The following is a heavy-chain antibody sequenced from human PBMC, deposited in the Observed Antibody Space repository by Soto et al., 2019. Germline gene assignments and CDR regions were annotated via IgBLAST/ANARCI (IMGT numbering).Heavy chain of an antibody. D-gene: IGHD3-10*01. CDR3: DRILMNYYRLDY. Sequence: PSETLSLTCTVSGASINSGDYYWSWIRQPPGKGLEWIGHIYYSGSTYYNTSLKSRAGIXXXXSXSXVXLXXXSVTXADTAVYFCDRILMNYYRLDYWGQGALAT. CDR1: GASINSGDYY. V-gene: IGHV4-30-4*01. CDR2: IYYSGST. J-gene: IGHJ4*02.